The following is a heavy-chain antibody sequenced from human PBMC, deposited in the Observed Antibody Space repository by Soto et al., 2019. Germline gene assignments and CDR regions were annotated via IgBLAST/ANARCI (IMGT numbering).Heavy chain of an antibody. J-gene: IGHJ4*02. D-gene: IGHD1-26*01. V-gene: IGHV4-4*02. CDR3: TKNSADARDY. Sequence: QVQLQESGPGLVKPSGTLSLSCAVAGGSVSNNNWWSWVRQSPGNGLEWIGEIHHSGGTSYNPSLESRATLSVDNSKNELSLRLNYVTAAYTAVYYCTKNSADARDYWGLGILVTVSS. CDR2: IHHSGGT. CDR1: GGSVSNNNW.